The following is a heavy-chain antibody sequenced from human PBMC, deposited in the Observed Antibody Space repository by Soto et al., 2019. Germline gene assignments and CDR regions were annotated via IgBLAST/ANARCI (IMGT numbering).Heavy chain of an antibody. CDR3: GRVGQIVGVTACYFDY. V-gene: IGHV4-34*01. CDR2: INHSGST. D-gene: IGHD1-26*01. CDR1: GGSFSGYY. J-gene: IGHJ4*02. Sequence: SETLSLTCAVYGGSFSGYYWSWIRQPPGKGLEWIGEINHSGSTNYNPSLKSRVTISVDTSKNHFSLKLSSVTAADTAVYYCGRVGQIVGVTACYFDYWGQGTLVTVSS.